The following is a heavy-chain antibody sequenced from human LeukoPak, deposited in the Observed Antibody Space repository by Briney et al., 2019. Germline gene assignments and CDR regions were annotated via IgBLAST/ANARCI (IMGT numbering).Heavy chain of an antibody. CDR2: IYYSGST. J-gene: IGHJ5*02. CDR3: ARGLAATLSWFDP. CDR1: GGSISSYY. D-gene: IGHD2-15*01. Sequence: PSETLSLTCTVSGGSISSYYWSWIRQPPGKGLEWIGYIYYSGSTNYNPYLKSRVTISVDTSKNQFSLKLSSVTAADTAVYYCARGLAATLSWFDPWGQGTLVTVSS. V-gene: IGHV4-59*01.